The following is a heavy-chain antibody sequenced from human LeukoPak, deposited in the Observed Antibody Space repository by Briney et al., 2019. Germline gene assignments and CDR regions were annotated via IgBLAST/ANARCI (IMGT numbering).Heavy chain of an antibody. V-gene: IGHV3-21*06. Sequence: NPGRSLRLSCAAAGFTFSLYSMNWVSQAQGKGLEWVSTISRNRNYIYYAGSLKGRFAISRDDARNSLFLHMNSLRAEDSAVYFCTRDLSAGLPGGFDSWGQGTLVSVSS. J-gene: IGHJ4*02. D-gene: IGHD2/OR15-2a*01. CDR3: TRDLSAGLPGGFDS. CDR1: GFTFSLYS. CDR2: ISRNRNYI.